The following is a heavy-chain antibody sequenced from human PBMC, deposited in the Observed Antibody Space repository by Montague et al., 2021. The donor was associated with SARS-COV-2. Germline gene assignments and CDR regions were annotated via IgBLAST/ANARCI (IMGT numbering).Heavy chain of an antibody. CDR3: ARDRELVD. J-gene: IGHJ4*02. V-gene: IGHV4-31*03. D-gene: IGHD1-7*01. CDR2: IYYSVST. Sequence: QTLSLTCTVSGASISSGGDYWNWIRQHPGKGLEWIGHIYYSVSTNYNPSLKSRVTISEDTSKNQISLKLSSVTAADTAVYYCARDRELVDWGQGIMVIVSS. CDR1: GASISSGGDY.